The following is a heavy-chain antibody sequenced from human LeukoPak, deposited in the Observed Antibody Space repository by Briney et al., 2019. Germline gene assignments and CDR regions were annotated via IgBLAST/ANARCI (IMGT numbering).Heavy chain of an antibody. D-gene: IGHD5-24*01. CDR2: IYYTGST. J-gene: IGHJ4*02. V-gene: IGHV4-39*01. CDR3: ARSGYMGGFDY. Sequence: SETLSLTCTVSGGSIRRSSYYWGWTRQPPGKGLEWIGSIYYTGSTYYNPALKSRITMSIDTSKNQFSLKLSSVTAADTAVYYCARSGYMGGFDYWGQGTLVTVSS. CDR1: GGSIRRSSYY.